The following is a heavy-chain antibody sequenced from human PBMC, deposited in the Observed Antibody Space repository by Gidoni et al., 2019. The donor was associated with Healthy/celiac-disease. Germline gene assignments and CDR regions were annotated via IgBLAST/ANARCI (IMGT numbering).Heavy chain of an antibody. V-gene: IGHV4-31*02. Sequence: IRQHPGKGLGWIGYIYYSGSTCYNPSLKIRVTITVDTSKNQFSLKLSSVPAADTAVSYCARGYQYCSSPPGLFDPWGQGTLVTVSS. CDR2: IYYSGST. J-gene: IGHJ5*02. CDR3: ARGYQYCSSPPGLFDP. D-gene: IGHD6-6*01.